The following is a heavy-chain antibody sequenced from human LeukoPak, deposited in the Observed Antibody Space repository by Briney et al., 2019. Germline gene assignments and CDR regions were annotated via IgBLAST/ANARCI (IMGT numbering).Heavy chain of an antibody. CDR2: IYTSGST. CDR1: GGSISSYY. V-gene: IGHV4-4*07. J-gene: IGHJ5*02. D-gene: IGHD6-13*01. CDR3: ARTYSSSWYGNWFDT. Sequence: SETLSLPCTVSGGSISSYYWSWIRQPAGKGLEWIGRIYTSGSTNYNPSLKSRVTMSVDTSKNQFSLKLSSVTAADTAVYYCARTYSSSWYGNWFDTWGQGTLVTVSS.